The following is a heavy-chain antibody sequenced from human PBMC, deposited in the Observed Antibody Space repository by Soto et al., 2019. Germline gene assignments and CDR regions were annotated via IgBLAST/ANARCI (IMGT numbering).Heavy chain of an antibody. CDR1: GFTFSSYG. Sequence: PGGSLRLSCAASGFTFSSYGMHWVRQAPGKGLEWVAVIWYDGSNKYYADSVKGRFTISRDNSKNTLYLQMNSLRAEDTAVHYCARDDVQFYYYYGMDVWGQGTTVTVSS. J-gene: IGHJ6*02. V-gene: IGHV3-33*01. CDR2: IWYDGSNK. D-gene: IGHD4-4*01. CDR3: ARDDVQFYYYYGMDV.